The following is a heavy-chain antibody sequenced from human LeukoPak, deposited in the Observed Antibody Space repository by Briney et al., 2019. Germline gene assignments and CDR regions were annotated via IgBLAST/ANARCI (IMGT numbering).Heavy chain of an antibody. CDR2: IKKDGSEK. CDR1: GFTFSNAW. J-gene: IGHJ5*02. CDR3: ARPEGSSGWYEENWFDP. D-gene: IGHD6-19*01. V-gene: IGHV3-7*01. Sequence: PGGSLRLSCAASGFTFSNAWMSWVRQAPGKGLEWVANIKKDGSEKYYVDSVRGRFTISRDNTKNSLYLQMNSLRAEDTAVYYCARPEGSSGWYEENWFDPWGQGTLVTVSS.